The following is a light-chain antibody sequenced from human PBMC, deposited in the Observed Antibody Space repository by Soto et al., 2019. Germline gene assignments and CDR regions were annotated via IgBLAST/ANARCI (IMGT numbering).Light chain of an antibody. CDR2: GNS. CDR1: SSNIGAGYD. J-gene: IGLJ3*02. Sequence: QSVLTQPPSVSGAPGQRVTISGTGSSSNIGAGYDVHWYQQLPGTAPKLLIYGNSNRPSGVPDRFSGSKSGTSASLAITGLRAEDEADYYCQSYDSSLSGWVFGGGTQLTVL. CDR3: QSYDSSLSGWV. V-gene: IGLV1-40*01.